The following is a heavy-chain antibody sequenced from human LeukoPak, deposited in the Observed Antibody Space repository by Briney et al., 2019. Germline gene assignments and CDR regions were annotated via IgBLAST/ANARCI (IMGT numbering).Heavy chain of an antibody. CDR3: ARGGVAAPPFDY. V-gene: IGHV3-7*01. D-gene: IGHD2-15*01. Sequence: GGSLRLSCTASGFTFSDYWMTWVRQAPGKGLEWVANIKKDGTETYYVDSVKGRFTVSRENAKNSLYLQMNSLRAEDTAVYYCARGGVAAPPFDYWGQGTLVTVSS. CDR1: GFTFSDYW. CDR2: IKKDGTET. J-gene: IGHJ4*02.